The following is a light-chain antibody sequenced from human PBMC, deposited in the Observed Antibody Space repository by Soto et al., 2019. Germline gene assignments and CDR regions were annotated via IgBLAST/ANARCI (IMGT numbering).Light chain of an antibody. CDR2: SNN. Sequence: QSVLTQPPSVSGAPGQKVIISCTGSSSNIGAGYDVHWYQQLPGTAPKLLIYSNNDRPSGVPDRLSGSKSDTSASLAITGLQVEDEADYYCQSYDSSLSAAVFGGGTKLTVL. J-gene: IGLJ2*01. V-gene: IGLV1-40*01. CDR3: QSYDSSLSAAV. CDR1: SSNIGAGYD.